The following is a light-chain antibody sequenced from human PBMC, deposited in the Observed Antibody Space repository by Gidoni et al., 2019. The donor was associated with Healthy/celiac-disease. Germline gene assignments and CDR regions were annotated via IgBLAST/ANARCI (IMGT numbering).Light chain of an antibody. Sequence: DIVMTQSPDSLAVSLGERATSNCKSSQSVLYSSNNKNYLAWYQQKPGQPPKLLIYWAATREAGVPDRFSGSGSGTDFTLTISSLQAEDLAVYYCQQYYRTPKAFGQGTKVEIK. CDR1: QSVLYSSNNKNY. CDR3: QQYYRTPKA. J-gene: IGKJ1*01. CDR2: WAA. V-gene: IGKV4-1*01.